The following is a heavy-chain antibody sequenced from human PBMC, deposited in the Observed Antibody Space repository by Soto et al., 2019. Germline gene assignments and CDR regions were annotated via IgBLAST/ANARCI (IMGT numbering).Heavy chain of an antibody. D-gene: IGHD3-9*01. CDR1: GFTFSRNG. Sequence: QVQLVESGGGVVQPGRSLRLSCAASGFTFSRNGMHWVRQAPGKGLEWVAIIWYDGSNQYYADSVKGRFTISRDNSKNTLYLQMNSLGAEDTAVYYCARVAVHEEEILTSYSDYHYYYGMAVWGQGTTVTAS. J-gene: IGHJ6*02. CDR3: ARVAVHEEEILTSYSDYHYYYGMAV. CDR2: IWYDGSNQ. V-gene: IGHV3-33*01.